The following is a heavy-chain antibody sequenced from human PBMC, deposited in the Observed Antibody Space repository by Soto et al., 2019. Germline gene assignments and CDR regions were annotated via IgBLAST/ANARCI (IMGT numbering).Heavy chain of an antibody. CDR3: ARVPYYYTSGTDYGMDV. D-gene: IGHD3-10*01. J-gene: IGHJ6*02. V-gene: IGHV3-11*06. CDR2: ISSSSTYT. CDR1: GSTFSDYY. Sequence: GGSLRLSCAASGSTFSDYYMSWIRQAPGKGLEWLSYISSSSTYTNYADSVEGRFTISRDNAKNSLYLQMNSLRAEDTAVYYCARVPYYYTSGTDYGMDVWGQGTTVTVSS.